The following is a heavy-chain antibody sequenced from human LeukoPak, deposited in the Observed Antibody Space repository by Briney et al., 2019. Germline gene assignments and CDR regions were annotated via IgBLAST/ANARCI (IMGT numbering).Heavy chain of an antibody. J-gene: IGHJ4*02. Sequence: SETLSLTCTVSGGSISSSTYYWGWIRQPPGKGLEWIGSIYYSGSTYYNPSLKSRVTISVDTSKNQFSLRLSSVTAADTAVYYCARPNWNDLHFDYWGQGTLVTVSS. CDR3: ARPNWNDLHFDY. V-gene: IGHV4-39*07. CDR1: GGSISSSTYY. D-gene: IGHD1-1*01. CDR2: IYYSGST.